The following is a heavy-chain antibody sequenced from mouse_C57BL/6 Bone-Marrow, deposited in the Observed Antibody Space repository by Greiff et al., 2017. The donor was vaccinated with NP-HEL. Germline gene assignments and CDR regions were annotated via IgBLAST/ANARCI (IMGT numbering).Heavy chain of an antibody. Sequence: EVHLVESGGGLVKPGGSLKLSCAASGFTFSSYAMSWVRQTPEKRLEWVATISDGGSYTYYPDNVKGRFTISRDNAKNNLYLQMSHLKSDDTAMYYCARAYYAWFAYWGQGTLVTVSA. V-gene: IGHV5-4*01. CDR3: ARAYYAWFAY. J-gene: IGHJ3*01. CDR1: GFTFSSYA. D-gene: IGHD1-1*01. CDR2: ISDGGSYT.